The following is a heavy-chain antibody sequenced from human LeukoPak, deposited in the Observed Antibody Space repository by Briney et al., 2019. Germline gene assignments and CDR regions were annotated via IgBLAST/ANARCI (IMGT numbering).Heavy chain of an antibody. D-gene: IGHD6-13*01. Sequence: GGSLRLSCAASGFTFSSYGMHWVRQAPGKGLEWVAVIWYDGSNKYYADSVKGRFTISRDNSKNTLYLQMNSLRAEDTAVYYCAMCIAAVGTRRDYYYYGMDVWGKGTTVTVSS. CDR3: AMCIAAVGTRRDYYYYGMDV. V-gene: IGHV3-33*01. CDR2: IWYDGSNK. J-gene: IGHJ6*04. CDR1: GFTFSSYG.